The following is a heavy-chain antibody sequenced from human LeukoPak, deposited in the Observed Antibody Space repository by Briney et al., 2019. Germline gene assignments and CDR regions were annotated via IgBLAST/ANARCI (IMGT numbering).Heavy chain of an antibody. D-gene: IGHD3/OR15-3a*01. V-gene: IGHV4-39*01. CDR3: ARQTGSGLFILP. CDR2: IYHSGST. Sequence: SETLSLTCTVSGGSISSSSYYWGWIRQPPGKGLEWIGSIYHSGSTYYNPSLKSRVTISVDTSKNQFSLKLTSVTAADTAVYYCARQTGSGLFILPGGQGTLVTVSS. J-gene: IGHJ4*02. CDR1: GGSISSSSYY.